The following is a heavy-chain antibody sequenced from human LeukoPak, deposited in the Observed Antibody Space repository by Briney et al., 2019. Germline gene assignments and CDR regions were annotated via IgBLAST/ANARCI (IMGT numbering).Heavy chain of an antibody. CDR3: ARGGLQNLFDY. D-gene: IGHD3-16*01. CDR1: GFPFDDHG. CDR2: SNWKCGST. V-gene: IGHV3-20*04. Sequence: GGSLRHSCAVPGFPFDDHGMRWVPQAPGKGLEGVSSSNWKCGSTCYAGSVKGRFTISRDNAKNPLYLQMNSMRAEDTVLYCGARGGLQNLFDYWGQGTRVTVSS. J-gene: IGHJ4*02.